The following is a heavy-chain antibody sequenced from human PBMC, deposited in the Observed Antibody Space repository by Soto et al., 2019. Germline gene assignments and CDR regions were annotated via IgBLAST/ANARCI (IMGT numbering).Heavy chain of an antibody. V-gene: IGHV3-30*18. Sequence: GGSLRLSCAASGFTFTSHGMHWVRQAPGKGLDWVAAISSTGSNQYYADSVKGRFTISRSDSTNTLYLEMKSLRVEDTAIYYCAKVSAYTRGWYGSGWGTFDSWGQGTLVTVYS. CDR2: ISSTGSNQ. D-gene: IGHD6-19*01. CDR3: AKVSAYTRGWYGSGWGTFDS. J-gene: IGHJ4*02. CDR1: GFTFTSHG.